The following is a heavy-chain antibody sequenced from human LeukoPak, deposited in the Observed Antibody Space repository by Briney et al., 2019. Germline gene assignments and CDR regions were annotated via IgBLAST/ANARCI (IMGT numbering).Heavy chain of an antibody. CDR3: ARDWAYSSSSFRWWFDP. V-gene: IGHV6-1*01. CDR2: TYYRSKWYN. D-gene: IGHD6-13*01. CDR1: GDSVSSNSAA. J-gene: IGHJ5*02. Sequence: SQTLSLTCAISGDSVSSNSAAWNWIRQSPSRGLEWLGRTYYRSKWYNDYAVSVKSRITINPDTSKNQFSLQLNSVTPEDTAVYYCARDWAYSSSSFRWWFDPWGQGTLVTVSS.